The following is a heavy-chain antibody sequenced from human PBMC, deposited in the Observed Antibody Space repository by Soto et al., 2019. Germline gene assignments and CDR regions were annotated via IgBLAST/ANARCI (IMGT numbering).Heavy chain of an antibody. CDR2: VNWNGGST. D-gene: IGHD1-26*01. CDR1: GFTFDDYG. Sequence: EVQLVESGGGVLRPGGSLRLSCAASGFTFDDYGMSWARQAPGKGLEWVSGVNWNGGSTRYADSVKGRFTISRDNAKNSLYLQMNSLRAEDTAFYYCVRGASLNFDYWGQGTLVTVSS. J-gene: IGHJ4*02. V-gene: IGHV3-20*04. CDR3: VRGASLNFDY.